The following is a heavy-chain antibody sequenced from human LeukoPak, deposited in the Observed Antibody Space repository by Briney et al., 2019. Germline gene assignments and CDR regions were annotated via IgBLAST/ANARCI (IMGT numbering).Heavy chain of an antibody. CDR2: INTSGTT. Sequence: TETLSLTCTVSDGSISRYQWSWIRQPAGKGLECIGRINTSGTTKYNPSLKSRVTMSVDTSKNQFSLKLSSVTAADTAVYYCASGHNSGWGYFDYWGQGSLVTVSS. J-gene: IGHJ4*02. V-gene: IGHV4-4*07. D-gene: IGHD6-19*01. CDR3: ASGHNSGWGYFDY. CDR1: DGSISRYQ.